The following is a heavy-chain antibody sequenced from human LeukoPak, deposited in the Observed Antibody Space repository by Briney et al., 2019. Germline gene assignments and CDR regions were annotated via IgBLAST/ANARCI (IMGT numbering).Heavy chain of an antibody. CDR2: IYYSGTT. CDR1: GGSISSSPYY. CDR3: AKGAGGFSYYNWFDP. D-gene: IGHD5-18*01. Sequence: SETLSLTCTVSGGSISSSPYYWGWLRQPPGKGLEWIGSIYYSGTTHYSPSLESRVTISVDTSKNQFPLKLASVTAADTAIYYCAKGAGGFSYYNWFDPWGQGTLVTVSS. V-gene: IGHV4-39*06. J-gene: IGHJ5*02.